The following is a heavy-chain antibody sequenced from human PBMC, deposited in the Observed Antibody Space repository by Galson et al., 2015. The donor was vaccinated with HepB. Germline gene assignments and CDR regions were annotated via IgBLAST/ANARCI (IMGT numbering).Heavy chain of an antibody. D-gene: IGHD6-19*01. CDR2: IKSKTDGGTT. V-gene: IGHV3-15*01. CDR3: TTDMESVAVAGTGYFDY. CDR1: GFTFSNAW. Sequence: SLRLSCAASGFTFSNAWMSWVRQAPGKGLEWVGRIKSKTDGGTTDYAAPVKGRFTISRDDSKNTLYLQMNSLKTEDTAVYYCTTDMESVAVAGTGYFDYWGQGTLVTVSS. J-gene: IGHJ4*02.